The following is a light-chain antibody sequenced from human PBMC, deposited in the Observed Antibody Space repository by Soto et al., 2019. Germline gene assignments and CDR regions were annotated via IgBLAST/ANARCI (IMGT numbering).Light chain of an antibody. V-gene: IGKV3-20*01. CDR2: GTS. CDR1: QSVSRSY. J-gene: IGKJ1*01. Sequence: EIVLTQSPGTLSLSPGERATLSCRASQSVSRSYLAWYQQKPGQAPRLLIYGTSTRATGIPDRFSGSGSGTDFTLTISRLEPEDFAVYYCQQYYNSRTFGQGTKVEIK. CDR3: QQYYNSRT.